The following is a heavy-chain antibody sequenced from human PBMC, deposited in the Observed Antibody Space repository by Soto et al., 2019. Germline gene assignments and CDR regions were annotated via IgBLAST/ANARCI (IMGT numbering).Heavy chain of an antibody. CDR1: GGSISTYY. V-gene: IGHV4-59*01. D-gene: IGHD5-12*01. CDR3: ARGRDGYRYDY. J-gene: IGHJ4*02. Sequence: PSETLSLTCTVSGGSISTYYWSWIRQPPGKGLEWIGYIYYLGSTSYNPSLKSRVTISVDTSKNQFSLKLSSVTAADTAVYYCARGRDGYRYDYWGQGTLVTVSS. CDR2: IYYLGST.